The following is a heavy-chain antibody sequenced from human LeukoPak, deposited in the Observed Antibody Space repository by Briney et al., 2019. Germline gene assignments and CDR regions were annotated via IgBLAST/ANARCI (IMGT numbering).Heavy chain of an antibody. CDR2: IRSKTYVGTT. CDR3: SRGRTQLWLYYGMDV. Sequence: PGRSLRLSCTASGFTFSDHAMSWVRQAPGKGLEWVGFIRSKTYVGTTEYAGSVKGRFSISRADSISIDYLQMNSLKTEDTAVYYCSRGRTQLWLYYGMDVWGQGTTVIVSS. D-gene: IGHD5-18*01. CDR1: GFTFSDHA. J-gene: IGHJ6*02. V-gene: IGHV3-49*04.